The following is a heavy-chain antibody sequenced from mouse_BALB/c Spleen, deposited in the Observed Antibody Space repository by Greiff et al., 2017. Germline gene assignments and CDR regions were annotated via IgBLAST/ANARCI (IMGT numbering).Heavy chain of an antibody. CDR2: IYPGSGST. V-gene: IGHV1S22*01. D-gene: IGHD1-2*01. CDR3: TRHYYGYVDY. J-gene: IGHJ2*01. CDR1: GYTFTSYW. Sequence: LQQPGSELVRPGASVKLSCKASGYTFTSYWMHWVKQRPGQGLEWIGNIYPGSGSTNYDEKFKSKATLTVDTSSSTAYMQLSSLTSEDSAVYYCTRHYYGYVDYWGQGTTLTVSS.